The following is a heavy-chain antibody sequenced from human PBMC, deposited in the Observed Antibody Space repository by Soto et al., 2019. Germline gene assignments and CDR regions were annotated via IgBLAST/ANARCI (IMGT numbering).Heavy chain of an antibody. CDR1: GGSVSSGSYY. CDR2: IYYSGST. D-gene: IGHD4-4*01. J-gene: IGHJ6*02. V-gene: IGHV4-61*01. Sequence: SETLSLTCTVSGGSVSSGSYYWSWIRQPPGKGLEWIGYIYYSGSTNYNPSLKSRVTISVDTSKNQFSLKLSSVTAADTAVYYCARDPADYSNQPDYYYYYGMDVWGQGTTVTVSS. CDR3: ARDPADYSNQPDYYYYYGMDV.